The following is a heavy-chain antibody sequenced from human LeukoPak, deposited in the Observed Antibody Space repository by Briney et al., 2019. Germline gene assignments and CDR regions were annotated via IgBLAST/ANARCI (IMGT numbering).Heavy chain of an antibody. V-gene: IGHV1-2*02. CDR3: ARAGSGSYSSHFDY. CDR1: GYTFTGYC. D-gene: IGHD3-10*01. Sequence: ASVKVSCKASGYTFTGYCMHWVRQAPGQGLEWMGWINPNSGDTNYAQRFQGSVSMTRDTSISTAYMELNSLRSDDTAVYYCARAGSGSYSSHFDYWGQGTLVTVSS. J-gene: IGHJ4*02. CDR2: INPNSGDT.